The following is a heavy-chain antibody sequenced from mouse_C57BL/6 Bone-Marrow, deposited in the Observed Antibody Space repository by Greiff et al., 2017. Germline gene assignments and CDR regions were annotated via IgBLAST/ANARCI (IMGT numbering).Heavy chain of an antibody. CDR2: IYPRSGNT. V-gene: IGHV1-81*01. CDR3: ARRDYYGSRGNY. CDR1: GYTFTSYG. Sequence: QVQLQQSGAELARPGASVKLSCKASGYTFTSYGISWVKQRTGQGLEWIGEIYPRSGNTYYNEKFKGKATLTSDKSSSTAYMELRSLTSEDSAGYFCARRDYYGSRGNYWGQGTTLTVSS. J-gene: IGHJ2*01. D-gene: IGHD1-1*01.